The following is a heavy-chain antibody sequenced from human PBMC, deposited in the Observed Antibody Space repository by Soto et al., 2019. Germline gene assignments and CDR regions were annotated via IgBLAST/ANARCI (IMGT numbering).Heavy chain of an antibody. V-gene: IGHV3-33*08. Sequence: QVHLVESGGGVVQPGGSLRLSCAGSGFTFSDYGMHWVRQAPGKGLEWVAVLWYDGSGEYYTDSVRCRFTISRVNSKNTLYLQMNNLRDEDTGVYYCARDSVRFLEHFSKDYFDYWGQGTRVTVSS. J-gene: IGHJ4*02. D-gene: IGHD3-3*01. CDR3: ARDSVRFLEHFSKDYFDY. CDR1: GFTFSDYG. CDR2: LWYDGSGE.